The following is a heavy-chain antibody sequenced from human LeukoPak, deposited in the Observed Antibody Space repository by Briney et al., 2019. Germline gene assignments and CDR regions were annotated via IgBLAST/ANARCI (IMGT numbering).Heavy chain of an antibody. CDR3: ARVGAYCGGDCYWDY. CDR2: INPSGGNT. D-gene: IGHD2-21*02. CDR1: GYTFTSYY. J-gene: IGHJ4*02. Sequence: ASVKVSCKASGYTFTSYYMHWVRQAPGQGLEWMGIINPSGGNTSYAQKFQGRVTMTRDMSRRTVYMELSSLRSEDTAVYYCARVGAYCGGDCYWDYWGQGTLVPVSS. V-gene: IGHV1-46*01.